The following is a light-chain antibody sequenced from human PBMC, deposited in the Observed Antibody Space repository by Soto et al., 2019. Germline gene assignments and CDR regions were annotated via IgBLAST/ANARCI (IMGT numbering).Light chain of an antibody. CDR1: QSVSSSY. CDR2: GAS. Sequence: EIVLTQSPGTLSLSPGERATLSCRASQSVSSSYLAWYQQKPGQAPRLLIYGASSRATGIPDRFSGSGSGTNFTLTISRLEPEDFALYYCHQYGSSPVTFGQGTKVEIK. V-gene: IGKV3-20*01. J-gene: IGKJ1*01. CDR3: HQYGSSPVT.